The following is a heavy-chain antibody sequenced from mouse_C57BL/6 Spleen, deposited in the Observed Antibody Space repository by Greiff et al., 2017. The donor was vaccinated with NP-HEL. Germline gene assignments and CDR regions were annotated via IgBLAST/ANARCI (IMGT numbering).Heavy chain of an antibody. D-gene: IGHD1-1*01. J-gene: IGHJ2*01. V-gene: IGHV1-42*01. CDR3: ARGRKLRDGYYFDY. CDR2: INPSTGGT. Sequence: EVQVVESGPELVKPGASVKISCKASGYSFTGYYMNWVKQSPEKSLEWIGEINPSTGGTTYNQKFKAKATLTVDKSSSTAYMQLKSLTSEDSAVYYCARGRKLRDGYYFDYWGQGTTLTVSS. CDR1: GYSFTGYY.